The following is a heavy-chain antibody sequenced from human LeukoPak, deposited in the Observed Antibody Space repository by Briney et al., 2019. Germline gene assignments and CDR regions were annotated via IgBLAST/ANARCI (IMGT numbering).Heavy chain of an antibody. V-gene: IGHV3-30*02. CDR2: IRYDGSNK. CDR3: AKDLVVPAAMYKTYYYYYGMDV. Sequence: PGGSLRLSCAASGFTFSSHGMHWVRQAPGKGLEGVAFIRYDGSNKYYADSVKGRFTISRDNSKNTLYLQMNSLRAEDTAVYYCAKDLVVPAAMYKTYYYYYGMDVWGQGTTVTVSS. CDR1: GFTFSSHG. J-gene: IGHJ6*02. D-gene: IGHD2-2*01.